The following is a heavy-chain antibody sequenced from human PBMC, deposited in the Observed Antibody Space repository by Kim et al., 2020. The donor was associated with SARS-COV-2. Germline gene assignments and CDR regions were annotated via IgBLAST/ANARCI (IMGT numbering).Heavy chain of an antibody. Sequence: SGPTNYTPSLKSRVTISADTSKNQFSLRLSSVTAADTAVYYCARLSVALDYWGQGTLVTVSS. CDR3: ARLSVALDY. CDR2: SGPT. J-gene: IGHJ4*02. V-gene: IGHV4-59*01. D-gene: IGHD3-16*02.